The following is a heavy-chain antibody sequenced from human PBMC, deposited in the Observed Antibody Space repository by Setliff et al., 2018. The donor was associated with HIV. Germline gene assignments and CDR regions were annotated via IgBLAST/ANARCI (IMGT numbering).Heavy chain of an antibody. Sequence: TLSLTCTVSGGSMSSGSYFWSWIRQPAGKGLEWIGRIYTSGSTDYNPSLKSRVTMSVDTSKNQFSLNLNSVTATDTAIYYCATERWLYQNFDSWGQGTQVTVSS. D-gene: IGHD3-16*01. CDR1: GGSMSSGSYF. J-gene: IGHJ4*02. V-gene: IGHV4-61*02. CDR3: ATERWLYQNFDS. CDR2: IYTSGST.